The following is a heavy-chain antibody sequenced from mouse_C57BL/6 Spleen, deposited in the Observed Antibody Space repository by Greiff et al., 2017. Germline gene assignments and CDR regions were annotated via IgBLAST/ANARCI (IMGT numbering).Heavy chain of an antibody. D-gene: IGHD5-5*01. CDR1: GYTFTSYW. Sequence: QVQLQQPGAELVMPGASVKLSCKASGYTFTSYWMHWVKQRPGQGLEWIGEIDPSDSYTNYNQKFKGKSTLTVDKSSSTAYMQLSSLTSEDSAVYYWARRSPYLYYFDYWGQGTTLTVSS. J-gene: IGHJ2*01. CDR2: IDPSDSYT. V-gene: IGHV1-69*01. CDR3: ARRSPYLYYFDY.